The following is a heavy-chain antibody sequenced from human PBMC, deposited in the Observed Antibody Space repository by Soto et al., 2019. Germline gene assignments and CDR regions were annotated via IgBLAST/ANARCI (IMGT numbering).Heavy chain of an antibody. CDR1: GFTFSYSG. J-gene: IGHJ4*02. V-gene: IGHV3-33*01. D-gene: IGHD1-26*01. CDR2: ILYDGSDK. CDR3: ASDRGSYFDY. Sequence: QVHLVESGGGVVQPGRSLRLSCAASGFTFSYSGMHWVRQAPGKGLDWVALILYDGSDKYYADSVKGRFTISRDNSKNTRYLQMSGLRVEDTAVYYCASDRGSYFDYWGQGTLVTVSS.